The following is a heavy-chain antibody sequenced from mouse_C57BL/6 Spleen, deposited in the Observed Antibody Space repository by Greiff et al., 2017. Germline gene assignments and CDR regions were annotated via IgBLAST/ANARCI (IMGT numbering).Heavy chain of an antibody. CDR1: GFTFSDYG. V-gene: IGHV5-17*01. Sequence: EVKLMESGGGLVKPGGSLKLSCAASGFTFSDYGMHWVRQAPAKGLEWVSYISSGSSTIYYADTVKGRFTISRDNAKNTLFLQVTSLRSEDTAMYYCARQAYYDAMDYWGQGTSVTVSS. J-gene: IGHJ4*01. D-gene: IGHD2-10*01. CDR2: ISSGSSTI. CDR3: ARQAYYDAMDY.